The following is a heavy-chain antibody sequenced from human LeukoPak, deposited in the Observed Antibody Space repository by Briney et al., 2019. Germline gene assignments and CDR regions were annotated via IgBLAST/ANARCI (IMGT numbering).Heavy chain of an antibody. Sequence: PGGSLRLSCAASGFTFSSYAMHWVRQTPGKGLEWVAVISYDGSNKYYADSVKGRFTISRDNSKNTLYLQMSSLRAEDTAVYYCARSRGAGPGAYFDYWGQGTLVTVTS. CDR3: ARSRGAGPGAYFDY. CDR2: ISYDGSNK. J-gene: IGHJ4*02. V-gene: IGHV3-30-3*01. CDR1: GFTFSSYA. D-gene: IGHD6-19*01.